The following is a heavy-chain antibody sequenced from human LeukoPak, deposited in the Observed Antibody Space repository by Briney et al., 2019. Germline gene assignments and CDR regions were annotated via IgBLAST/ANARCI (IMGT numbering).Heavy chain of an antibody. CDR1: GGSISSSSYY. CDR3: ARKVVTASPFQH. Sequence: SETLSLTCTVSGGSISSSSYYWGWIRQPPGKGLEWIGSIYYSGSTYYNPSLKSRVTISVDTSKNQFSLKLSSVAAADTAVYYCARKVVTASPFQHWGQGTLVTVSS. D-gene: IGHD2-21*02. V-gene: IGHV4-39*01. J-gene: IGHJ1*01. CDR2: IYYSGST.